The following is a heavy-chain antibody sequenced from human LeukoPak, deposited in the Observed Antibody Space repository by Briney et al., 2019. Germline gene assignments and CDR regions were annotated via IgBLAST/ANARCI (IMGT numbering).Heavy chain of an antibody. CDR1: GGSISSYY. J-gene: IGHJ6*03. Sequence: SETLSLTCTVSGGSISSYYWSWIRQPAGKGLEWIGRIYTSGSTNYNPSLKSRVTMSVDTSKNQFSLKLSSVTAADTAVYYFARGECSGGSCSTHNYYYYYMDVWGKGTTVTVSS. V-gene: IGHV4-4*07. D-gene: IGHD2-15*01. CDR3: ARGECSGGSCSTHNYYYYYMDV. CDR2: IYTSGST.